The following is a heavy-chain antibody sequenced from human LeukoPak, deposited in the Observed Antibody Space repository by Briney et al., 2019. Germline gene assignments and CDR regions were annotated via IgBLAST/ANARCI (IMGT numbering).Heavy chain of an antibody. CDR1: GGPFSSYA. D-gene: IGHD2-2*01. V-gene: IGHV1-69*01. J-gene: IGHJ6*03. CDR2: IIPIFGTA. Sequence: GSSVKVSCKASGGPFSSYAISWVRQAPGQGLEWMGGIIPIFGTANYAQKFQGRVTITADESTSTAYMELSSLRSEDTAVYYYARGPIVVVPAAHPSYYYHYMDVWGKGTTVTVSS. CDR3: ARGPIVVVPAAHPSYYYHYMDV.